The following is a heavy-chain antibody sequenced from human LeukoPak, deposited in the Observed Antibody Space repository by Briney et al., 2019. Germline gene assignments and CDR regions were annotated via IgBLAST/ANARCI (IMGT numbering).Heavy chain of an antibody. CDR3: ARGLPSYGDYVDYYFYMDV. J-gene: IGHJ6*03. Sequence: SETLSLTCTVSGDSISGFSWSWIRQPAGKGLQWIGCISTSGSTNYNPTLKSRVTMSVDRSTNEFSLTVRSVTAADTALYYCARGLPSYGDYVDYYFYMDVWGKGTTVTVSS. D-gene: IGHD4-17*01. CDR1: GDSISGFS. CDR2: ISTSGST. V-gene: IGHV4-4*07.